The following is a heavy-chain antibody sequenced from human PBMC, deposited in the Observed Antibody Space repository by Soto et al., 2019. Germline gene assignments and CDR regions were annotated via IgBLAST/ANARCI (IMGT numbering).Heavy chain of an antibody. J-gene: IGHJ4*02. CDR3: ASTEDFWRPQTHY. D-gene: IGHD3-3*01. V-gene: IGHV3-30-3*01. CDR1: GFTFSSYA. Sequence: GSLRLSCAASGFTFSSYAMHWVRQAPGKGLEWVAVISYDGSNKYYADYVKGRFTISRENYKNTLYLQMNSMRAEDTAVYYCASTEDFWRPQTHYWGQGTLVTVSS. CDR2: ISYDGSNK.